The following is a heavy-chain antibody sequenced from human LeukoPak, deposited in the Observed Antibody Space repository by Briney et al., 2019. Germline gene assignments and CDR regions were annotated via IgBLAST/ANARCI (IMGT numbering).Heavy chain of an antibody. J-gene: IGHJ4*02. Sequence: SETLSLTCAVYGGSFSGYHWSWIRQPPGKGLEWIGEINHSGSTNYNPSLKSRVTISVDTSKNQFSLKLSSVTAADTAVYYCASVHYYDSSGSYFDYWGQGTLVTVSS. D-gene: IGHD3-22*01. V-gene: IGHV4-34*01. CDR1: GGSFSGYH. CDR2: INHSGST. CDR3: ASVHYYDSSGSYFDY.